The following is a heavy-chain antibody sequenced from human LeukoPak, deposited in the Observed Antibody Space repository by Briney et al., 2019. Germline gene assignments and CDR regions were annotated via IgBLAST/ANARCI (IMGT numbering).Heavy chain of an antibody. D-gene: IGHD3-22*01. CDR1: GFTFSSYW. CDR2: IKQDGSEK. J-gene: IGHJ4*02. Sequence: GGSLRLSCAASGFTFSSYWMSWVRQAPGKGLEWVANIKQDGSEKYYVDSVKGRFTSSRDNAKNSLYLQMNSLRAEDTAVYYCARAMNYYDRSGYWGGLFDYWGQGTLVTVSS. CDR3: ARAMNYYDRSGYWGGLFDY. V-gene: IGHV3-7*01.